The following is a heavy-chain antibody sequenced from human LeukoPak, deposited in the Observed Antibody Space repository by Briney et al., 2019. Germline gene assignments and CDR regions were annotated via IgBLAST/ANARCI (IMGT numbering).Heavy chain of an antibody. CDR3: ARVRYRLAETYIDY. J-gene: IGHJ4*02. Sequence: ASVKVSCKASGGTFSSYAITWVRQAPGQGLEWMGWINPNSGDTNYAQKFQGRVTMTRDTSVSTAYMELSRLRSDDTAVYYCARVRYRLAETYIDYWGQGTLVTVSS. D-gene: IGHD3-16*01. CDR2: INPNSGDT. CDR1: GGTFSSYA. V-gene: IGHV1-2*02.